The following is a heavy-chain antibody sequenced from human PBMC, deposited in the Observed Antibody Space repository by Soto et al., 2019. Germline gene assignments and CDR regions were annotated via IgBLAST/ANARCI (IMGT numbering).Heavy chain of an antibody. J-gene: IGHJ4*02. CDR2: INHSGST. CDR3: ARGRGRLLRYFDY. CDR1: GGSFSGYY. Sequence: QVQLQQWGAGLLKPSETLSLTCAVYGGSFSGYYWSWIRQPPGKGLEWIGEINHSGSTNYNPSLKSRVTISVDTSKNQFSLKLSSVTAADTAVYYCARGRGRLLRYFDYWGQGTLVTVSS. D-gene: IGHD3-9*01. V-gene: IGHV4-34*01.